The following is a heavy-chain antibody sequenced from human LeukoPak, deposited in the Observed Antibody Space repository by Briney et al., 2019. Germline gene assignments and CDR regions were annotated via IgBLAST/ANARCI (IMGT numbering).Heavy chain of an antibody. D-gene: IGHD6-6*01. Sequence: GGSLRLSCAASGFTFSSYAMSWVRQAPGKGLEWVSAISGSGGSTYYADSVKGRFTISRDNSKNTLYLQMNSLRAEDTAVYYCGKRYSSSYDYYFDYWGQGTLVTVSS. J-gene: IGHJ4*02. CDR1: GFTFSSYA. V-gene: IGHV3-23*01. CDR2: ISGSGGST. CDR3: GKRYSSSYDYYFDY.